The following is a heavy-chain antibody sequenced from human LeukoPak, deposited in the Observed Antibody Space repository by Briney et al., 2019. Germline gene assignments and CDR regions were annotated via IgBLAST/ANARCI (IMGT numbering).Heavy chain of an antibody. V-gene: IGHV3-23*01. CDR3: ARTTLGYCSGGSCYGRYYFDY. Sequence: PGGSLRLSCAASGFTFSSYAMSWVRQAPGKGLEWVSAISGSGGSTYYADSVKGRFTISRDNAKNSLYLQMNSLRAEDTAVYYCARTTLGYCSGGSCYGRYYFDYWGQGTLVTVSS. CDR1: GFTFSSYA. J-gene: IGHJ4*02. D-gene: IGHD2-15*01. CDR2: ISGSGGST.